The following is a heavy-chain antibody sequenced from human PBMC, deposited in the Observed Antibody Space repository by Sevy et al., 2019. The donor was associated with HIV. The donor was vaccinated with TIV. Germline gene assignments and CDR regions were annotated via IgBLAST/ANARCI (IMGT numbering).Heavy chain of an antibody. CDR1: GGSISSYY. V-gene: IGHV4-59*01. CDR2: IYYSGST. CDR3: ARVPGGIAVAGISYYYGMDV. Sequence: SETLSLTCTVSGGSISSYYWSWIRQPPGKGLEWIGYIYYSGSTNYNPSLKSRVTISVDTSKNQFSLGLSSVTAADTAVYYCARVPGGIAVAGISYYYGMDVWGQGTTVTVSS. D-gene: IGHD6-19*01. J-gene: IGHJ6*02.